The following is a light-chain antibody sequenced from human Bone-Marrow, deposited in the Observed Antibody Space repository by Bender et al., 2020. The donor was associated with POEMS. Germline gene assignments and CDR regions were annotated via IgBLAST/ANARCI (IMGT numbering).Light chain of an antibody. Sequence: QSVLTQPPSASGTPGQSVTTSCSGTSSNFGNKVANWYQHVHGTAPKLLIYSNNPRPSGVPDRCAAPGSGTSASLPISGLRSDDEAEYYCSAWDNSLIGWVFGGGTKLTVL. CDR1: SSNFGNKV. V-gene: IGLV1-44*01. CDR3: SAWDNSLIGWV. J-gene: IGLJ3*02. CDR2: SNN.